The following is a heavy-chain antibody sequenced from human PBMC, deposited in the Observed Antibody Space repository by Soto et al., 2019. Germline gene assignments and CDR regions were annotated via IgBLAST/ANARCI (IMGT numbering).Heavy chain of an antibody. CDR2: INSDGSST. D-gene: IGHD4-17*01. Sequence: GGFLRLSCAASGFTFSSYWMHWVRQAPGKGLVWVSRINSDGSSTSYADSVKGRFTISRDNAKNTLYLQMNSLRAEDTAVYYCARSYFDYGDYSSTNFDYWGQGTLVTVSS. CDR1: GFTFSSYW. J-gene: IGHJ4*02. V-gene: IGHV3-74*01. CDR3: ARSYFDYGDYSSTNFDY.